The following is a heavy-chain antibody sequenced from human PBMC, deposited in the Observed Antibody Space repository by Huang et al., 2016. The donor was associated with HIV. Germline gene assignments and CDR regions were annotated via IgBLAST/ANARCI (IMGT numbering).Heavy chain of an antibody. J-gene: IGHJ3*02. D-gene: IGHD3-22*01. CDR3: ARGPDYYDSSGREAFDI. CDR1: GGSFSGYY. V-gene: IGHV4-34*01. CDR2: INHSGST. Sequence: QVQLQQWGAGLLKPSETLSLTCAVYGGSFSGYYWRWIRQPPGKGLEWIGEINHSGSTNYNPSLKSRVTISVDTSKTKFSLKLNSVTAAETAVYYCARGPDYYDSSGREAFDIWGQGTMVTVSS.